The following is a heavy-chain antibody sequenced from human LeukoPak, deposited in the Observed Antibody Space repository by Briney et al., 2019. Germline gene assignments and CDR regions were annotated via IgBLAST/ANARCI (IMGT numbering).Heavy chain of an antibody. CDR2: IYNSGST. D-gene: IGHD4-23*01. J-gene: IGHJ2*01. CDR3: ARSVVTLYWYFDL. CDR1: GGSISSYY. Sequence: SETLSLTCTVSGGSISSYYWSWIRQPPGKGLECIGYIYNSGSTNYNPSLKSRVTISLDTSKNQFSLKLSSVTTADTAVYYCARSVVTLYWYFDLWGRGTLVTVSS. V-gene: IGHV4-59*01.